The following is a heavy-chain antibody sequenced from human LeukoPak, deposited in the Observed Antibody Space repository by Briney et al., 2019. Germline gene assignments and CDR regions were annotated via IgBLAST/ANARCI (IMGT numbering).Heavy chain of an antibody. CDR1: GGSISRNNW. Sequence: SETLSLTCAVSGGSISRNNWWGWVRQPPGKGLEWIGEIYHSGSPNYNPSLKSRVTISVDKSRNHFSLNLSSVTAADTAVYYCARVNINNWHSCDYWGQGTLVTVSS. CDR3: ARVNINNWHSCDY. CDR2: IYHSGSP. D-gene: IGHD1-1*01. J-gene: IGHJ4*02. V-gene: IGHV4-4*02.